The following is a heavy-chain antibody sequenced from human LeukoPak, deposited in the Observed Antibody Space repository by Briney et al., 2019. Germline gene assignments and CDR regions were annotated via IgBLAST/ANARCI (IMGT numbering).Heavy chain of an antibody. J-gene: IGHJ5*02. CDR2: ISSSSSYI. CDR1: GFTFSSYS. D-gene: IGHD3-10*01. CDR3: ARVHGGHMVRGVPYP. V-gene: IGHV3-21*01. Sequence: PGGSLRLSCAASGFTFSSYSMNWVRQAPGKGLEWVSSISSSSSYIYYADSVKGRFTISRDNAKNSLYLQMNSLRAEDMAVYYCARVHGGHMVRGVPYPWGQGTLVTVSS.